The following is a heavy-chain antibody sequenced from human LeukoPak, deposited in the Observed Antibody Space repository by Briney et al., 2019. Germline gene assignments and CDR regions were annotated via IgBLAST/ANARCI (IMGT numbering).Heavy chain of an antibody. CDR1: GYTFTGYY. CDR3: ARGVGATDWFDP. V-gene: IGHV1-2*06. CDR2: INPNSGGT. Sequence: VASVKVSCKASGYTFTGYYMHWVRQAPGQGLEWMGRINPNSGGTNYAQKFQGRVTMTRDTSISTAYMELSRLRSDDTAVYYCARGVGATDWFDPWGQGTLVTVSS. D-gene: IGHD1-26*01. J-gene: IGHJ5*02.